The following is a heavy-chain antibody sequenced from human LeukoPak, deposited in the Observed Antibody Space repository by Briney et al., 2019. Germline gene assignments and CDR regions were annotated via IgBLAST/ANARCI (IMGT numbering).Heavy chain of an antibody. CDR2: IIPIFGTA. CDR3: AREWGPAAAPFDY. V-gene: IGHV1-69*05. CDR1: GGTFSSYA. J-gene: IGHJ4*02. D-gene: IGHD6-13*01. Sequence: SVKVSCKASGGTFSSYAISWVRQAPGQGLEWMGRIIPIFGTANYAQKFQGRVTVTTDESTSTAYVELSSLRSEDTAVYYCAREWGPAAAPFDYWGQGTLVTVSS.